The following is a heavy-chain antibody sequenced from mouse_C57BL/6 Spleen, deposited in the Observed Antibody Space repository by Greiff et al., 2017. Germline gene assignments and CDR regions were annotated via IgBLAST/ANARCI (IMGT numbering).Heavy chain of an antibody. CDR1: GYAFSSSW. D-gene: IGHD2-2*01. J-gene: IGHJ3*01. CDR2: IYPGDGDT. CDR3: ARGAYYGYDWFAY. Sequence: QVQLQQSGPELVKPGASVTISCKASGYAFSSSWMNWVKQRPGKGLEWIGRIYPGDGDTHYNGKFKGKATLTADKSSSTAYMQLSSLTSEDSAVYFCARGAYYGYDWFAYWGQGTLVTVSA. V-gene: IGHV1-82*01.